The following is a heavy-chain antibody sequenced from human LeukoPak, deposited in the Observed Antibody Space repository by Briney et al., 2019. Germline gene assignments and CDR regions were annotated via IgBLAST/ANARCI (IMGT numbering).Heavy chain of an antibody. CDR1: GGSISSGDYY. J-gene: IGHJ4*02. V-gene: IGHV4-30-4*01. D-gene: IGHD4-23*01. Sequence: SETLSLTCTVSGGSISSGDYYWSWIRQPPGKGLEWIGYIYYSGSTYYIPSLKSRVTISVDTSKNQFSLKLSSVTAADTAVYYCAREVSRWPYYFDYWGQGTLVTVSS. CDR3: AREVSRWPYYFDY. CDR2: IYYSGST.